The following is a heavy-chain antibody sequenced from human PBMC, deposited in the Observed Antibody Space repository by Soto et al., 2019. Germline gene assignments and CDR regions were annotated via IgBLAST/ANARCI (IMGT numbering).Heavy chain of an antibody. D-gene: IGHD6-19*01. J-gene: IGHJ4*02. V-gene: IGHV1-46*03. CDR1: GYTFTSYY. Sequence: QVQLVQSGAEVKKPGASVKVSCKASGYTFTSYYMHWGRQAAGQGLEWMGRINPSGGSTSYEQKVQGRVTMTRDTSTSTAYLDLSSLTSEDTAVYCCASDGRLGPLDYWGQGTLVTVSS. CDR3: ASDGRLGPLDY. CDR2: INPSGGST.